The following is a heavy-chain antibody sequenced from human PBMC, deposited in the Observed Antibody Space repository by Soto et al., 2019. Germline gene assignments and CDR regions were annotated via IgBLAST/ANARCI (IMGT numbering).Heavy chain of an antibody. J-gene: IGHJ6*02. Sequence: GGSLRLSCAASGFTFSSYGMHWVRQAPGKGLEWVAVISYDGSNKYYADSVKGRFTISRENSKNTLYLQMNSLRSEDTAVYYCAKGGPYSGYGELYYYYYGMDVWGQGTTVTVSS. CDR2: ISYDGSNK. V-gene: IGHV3-30*18. CDR1: GFTFSSYG. CDR3: AKGGPYSGYGELYYYYYGMDV. D-gene: IGHD5-12*01.